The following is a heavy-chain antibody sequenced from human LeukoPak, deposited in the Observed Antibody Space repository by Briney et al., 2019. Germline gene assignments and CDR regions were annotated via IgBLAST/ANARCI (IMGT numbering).Heavy chain of an antibody. CDR1: GFTFSSYA. V-gene: IGHV3-23*01. CDR3: ASLYSSSWSYYGMDV. J-gene: IGHJ6*04. D-gene: IGHD6-13*01. Sequence: PGGSLRLSCAASGFTFSSYAMSWVRQAPGKGLEWVSAISGSGSSTYYADSVKGRFTISRDNSNNTLYLQMNSLRAEDTAVYYCASLYSSSWSYYGMDVWGKGTTVTVSS. CDR2: ISGSGSST.